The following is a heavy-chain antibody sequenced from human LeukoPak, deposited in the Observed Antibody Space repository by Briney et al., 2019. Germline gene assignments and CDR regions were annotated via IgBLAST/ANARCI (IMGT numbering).Heavy chain of an antibody. D-gene: IGHD2-15*01. J-gene: IGHJ4*02. V-gene: IGHV4-39*01. CDR2: IYYSGST. CDR1: GGAISSSNYY. CDR3: ARLPYCSGGSCYFDY. Sequence: SETLSLTCTVSGGAISSSNYYWGWIRQPPGKGLEWIGSIYYSGSTYYNPSLKSRVTISVDTSKNQFSLKLSSVTAADTAVYYCARLPYCSGGSCYFDYWGQGTLVTVSS.